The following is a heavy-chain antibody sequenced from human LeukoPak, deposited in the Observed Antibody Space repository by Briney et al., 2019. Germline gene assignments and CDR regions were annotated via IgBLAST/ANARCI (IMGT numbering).Heavy chain of an antibody. CDR2: IYPGDSDT. CDR3: ATYKSGSSPYFDY. J-gene: IGHJ4*02. CDR1: GYSFTSYW. V-gene: IGHV5-51*01. Sequence: GESLKISCKGSGYSFTSYWIGWVRQMPGKGLEWMGIIYPGDSDTRYSPSFQGQVTISADKSISTAYLQWSSLKASDTAMCYCATYKSGSSPYFDYWGQGTLVTVSS. D-gene: IGHD1-26*01.